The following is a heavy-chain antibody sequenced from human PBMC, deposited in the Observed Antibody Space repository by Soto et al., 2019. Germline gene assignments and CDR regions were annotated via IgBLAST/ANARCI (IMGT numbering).Heavy chain of an antibody. Sequence: KSXETLAVACPVPGVSISSYYWSWIRQPPGKGLEWIGYIYYSGSTNYNPSLKSRVTISVDTSKNQFSLKLSSVTAADTAVYYCARVRVVVPAANYYFDYWGQGTLVTVYS. CDR3: ARVRVVVPAANYYFDY. J-gene: IGHJ4*02. D-gene: IGHD2-2*01. V-gene: IGHV4-59*01. CDR1: GVSISSYY. CDR2: IYYSGST.